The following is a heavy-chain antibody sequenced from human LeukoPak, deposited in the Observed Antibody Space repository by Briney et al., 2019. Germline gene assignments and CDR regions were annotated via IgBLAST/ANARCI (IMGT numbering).Heavy chain of an antibody. CDR3: ARVMGMYSSSWPFDY. CDR2: IKQDGSEK. V-gene: IGHV3-7*01. CDR1: GFTFSSYW. J-gene: IGHJ4*02. Sequence: GGSLRLSCAASGFTFSSYWMSWVRQAPGKGLEWVANIKQDGSEKYYVDSVKGRFTISRDNAKNSLYLQMNSLRAEDTAVYYCARVMGMYSSSWPFDYWGQGTLVTVSS. D-gene: IGHD6-13*01.